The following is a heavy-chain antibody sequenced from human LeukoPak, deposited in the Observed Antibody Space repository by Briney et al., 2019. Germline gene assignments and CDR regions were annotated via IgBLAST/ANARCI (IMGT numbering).Heavy chain of an antibody. V-gene: IGHV4-31*03. D-gene: IGHD1-14*01. CDR2: IYYSGST. J-gene: IGHJ4*02. CDR3: ARTNLARYSDY. CDR1: GGSVSSAAYY. Sequence: SETLSLTCTVSGGSVSSAAYYWNWIRRHPEKGLEWIGYIYYSGSTYYNPSLKSRVTISVDTSKNQFSLKLSSVTAADTAVYYCARTNLARYSDYWGQGTLVAVSS.